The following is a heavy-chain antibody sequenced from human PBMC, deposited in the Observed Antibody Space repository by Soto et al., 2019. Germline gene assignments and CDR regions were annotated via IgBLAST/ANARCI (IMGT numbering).Heavy chain of an antibody. J-gene: IGHJ5*02. CDR3: ARDGGGDIVVVPAARSWFDP. Sequence: EVQLVESGGGLVKPGGSLRLSCAASGFTFSSYSMNWVRQAPGKGLEWGSSISSSSSYIYYADSVKGRFTISRDNAKKSLYLQMNSLRAEDTAVYYCARDGGGDIVVVPAARSWFDPWGQGTLVTVSS. CDR2: ISSSSSYI. V-gene: IGHV3-21*01. D-gene: IGHD2-2*01. CDR1: GFTFSSYS.